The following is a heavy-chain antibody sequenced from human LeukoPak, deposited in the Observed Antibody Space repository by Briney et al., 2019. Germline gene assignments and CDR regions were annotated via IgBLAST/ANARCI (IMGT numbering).Heavy chain of an antibody. CDR1: GYTFTSYA. Sequence: ASVKVSCKASGYTFTSYAMHWVRQAPGQRLEWMGWINAGNGNTKYSQKFQGRVTITRDTSASTAYMKLSSLRSEDTAVYYCARDSSGSYGYWGQGTLVTVSS. CDR3: ARDSSGSYGY. J-gene: IGHJ4*02. D-gene: IGHD1-26*01. V-gene: IGHV1-3*01. CDR2: INAGNGNT.